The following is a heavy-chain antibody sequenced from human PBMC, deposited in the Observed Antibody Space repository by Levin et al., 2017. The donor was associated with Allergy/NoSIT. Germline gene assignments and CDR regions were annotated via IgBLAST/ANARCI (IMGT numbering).Heavy chain of an antibody. CDR3: ARDRDSAVAGIDWTHRLDC. V-gene: IGHV3-33*01. CDR2: IWYDGSNK. D-gene: IGHD6-19*01. J-gene: IGHJ4*02. Sequence: GGSLRLSCAASGFTFSNFGIHWVRQAPGKGLEWVPAIWYDGSNKYYRDSVKGRFTISRDNSKNTLYLQMDSLRVEDTAVYYCARDRDSAVAGIDWTHRLDCWGQGALVTVSS. CDR1: GFTFSNFG.